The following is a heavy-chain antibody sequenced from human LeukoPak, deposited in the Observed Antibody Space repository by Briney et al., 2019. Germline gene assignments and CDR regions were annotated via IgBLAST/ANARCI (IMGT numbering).Heavy chain of an antibody. CDR1: GFTFSSFD. J-gene: IGHJ4*02. V-gene: IGHV3-23*01. D-gene: IGHD6-19*01. CDR3: AKTTTGYSSGRFPGCPVYY. Sequence: GGSLTLSCAASGFTFSSFDMYWVRQAPGKGLEWVSGFFGSCDNTHYADSVRGRFNISGDNYKNAVYLKMNSLSAEDAAVYFCAKTTTGYSSGRFPGCPVYYWGQGNL. CDR2: FFGSCDNT.